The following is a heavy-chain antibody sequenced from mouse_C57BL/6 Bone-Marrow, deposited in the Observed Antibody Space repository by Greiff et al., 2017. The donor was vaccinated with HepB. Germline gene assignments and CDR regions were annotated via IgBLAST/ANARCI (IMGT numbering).Heavy chain of an antibody. V-gene: IGHV1-52*01. Sequence: QVQLKQPGAELVRPGSSVKLSCKASGYTFTSYWMHWVKQRPIQGLEWIGNIDPSDSETHYNQKFKDKATLTVDKSSSTAYMQLSSLTSEDSAVYYCARAYGSSYVWFAYWGQGTLVTVSA. D-gene: IGHD1-1*01. CDR3: ARAYGSSYVWFAY. CDR1: GYTFTSYW. J-gene: IGHJ3*01. CDR2: IDPSDSET.